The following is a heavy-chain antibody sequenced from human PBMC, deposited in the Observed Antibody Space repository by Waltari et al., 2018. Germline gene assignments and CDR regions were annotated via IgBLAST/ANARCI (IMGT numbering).Heavy chain of an antibody. D-gene: IGHD6-13*01. Sequence: EVQLLESGGGLVQPGGSLRLSCAASGFTFSSYAMSWVRQAPAKGLEWVSAISGSGGSTYYADSVKGRFTISRDNSKNTLYLQMNSLRAEDTAVYYCAKNTISSSWLGYWGQGTLVTVSS. CDR2: ISGSGGST. J-gene: IGHJ4*02. CDR3: AKNTISSSWLGY. V-gene: IGHV3-23*01. CDR1: GFTFSSYA.